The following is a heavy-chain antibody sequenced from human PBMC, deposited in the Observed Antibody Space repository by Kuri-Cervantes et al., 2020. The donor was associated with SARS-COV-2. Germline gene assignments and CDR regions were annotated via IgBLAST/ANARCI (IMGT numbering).Heavy chain of an antibody. Sequence: GESLKISCAASGFTVSSNYMSWVRQAPGKGLEWVANIKQDGSEKYYVDSVKGRFTISRDNAKNSLYLQMNSLRAEDTAVYYCAKGCNNETSAYHWGYDLWGQGTLVTVSS. V-gene: IGHV3-7*03. CDR2: IKQDGSEK. CDR1: GFTVSSNY. J-gene: IGHJ5*02. CDR3: AKGCNNETSAYHWGYDL. D-gene: IGHD7-27*01.